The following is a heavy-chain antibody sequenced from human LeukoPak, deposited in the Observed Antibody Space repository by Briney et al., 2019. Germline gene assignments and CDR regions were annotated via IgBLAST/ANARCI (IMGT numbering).Heavy chain of an antibody. CDR1: GASITSYY. J-gene: IGHJ4*02. V-gene: IGHV4-59*01. Sequence: SETLSLTCTVSGASITSYYWSWMRQPPGKGLEWVSYIYYTGSTDYNPSLKSRVTISVDTSKNQFSLKLSSVTAADTAVYYCAKINDYGDSRSYWGQGTLVTVSS. D-gene: IGHD4-17*01. CDR3: AKINDYGDSRSY. CDR2: IYYTGST.